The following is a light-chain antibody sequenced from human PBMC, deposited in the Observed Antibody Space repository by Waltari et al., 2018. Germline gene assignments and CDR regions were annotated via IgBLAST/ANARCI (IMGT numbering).Light chain of an antibody. V-gene: IGKV3-15*01. CDR3: QQYNHWPRVT. J-gene: IGKJ1*01. CDR2: GAS. CDR1: QSISRD. Sequence: EIVMTQSPATLSVSLGERAALSCRASQSISRDLAWYQHRPGQAPRLLISGASTRASGIPARFSGSGSGTDFTLTISSLQSEDFAVDYCQQYNHWPRVTFGQGTKVEI.